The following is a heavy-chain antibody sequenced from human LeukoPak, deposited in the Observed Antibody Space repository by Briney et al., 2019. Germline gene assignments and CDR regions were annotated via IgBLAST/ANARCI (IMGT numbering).Heavy chain of an antibody. J-gene: IGHJ4*02. Sequence: PGGSLRLSCAASGFTFSSYEMNWVRQAPGKGLECISFISRSGTNTHCADSVKGRFTISRDNAENSLYLQMNGLRAEDTAVYYCARGTTNDYGDYFDYWGQGTLVTVSS. CDR1: GFTFSSYE. CDR3: ARGTTNDYGDYFDY. V-gene: IGHV3-48*03. D-gene: IGHD4-17*01. CDR2: ISRSGTNT.